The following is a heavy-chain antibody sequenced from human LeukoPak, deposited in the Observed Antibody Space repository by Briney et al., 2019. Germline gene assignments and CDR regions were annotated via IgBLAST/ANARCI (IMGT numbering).Heavy chain of an antibody. V-gene: IGHV4-38-2*02. CDR1: GYSISSGYY. Sequence: PSETLSLTCTVSGYSISSGYYWGWIRQPPGKGLEWIGSIYYSGSTYYNPSLKSRVTISVDTSKNQFSLKLSSVTAADTAVYYCARHGSHDFWRDSSVDYWGQETLLTVSS. J-gene: IGHJ4*02. D-gene: IGHD3-3*01. CDR3: ARHGSHDFWRDSSVDY. CDR2: IYYSGST.